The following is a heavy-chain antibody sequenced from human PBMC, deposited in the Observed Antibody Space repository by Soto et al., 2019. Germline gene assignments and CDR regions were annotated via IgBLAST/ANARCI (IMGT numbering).Heavy chain of an antibody. CDR3: AKDGPLEYSSSLPALTYYYYGMDV. D-gene: IGHD6-6*01. CDR2: ISGSGGST. V-gene: IGHV3-23*01. J-gene: IGHJ6*02. CDR1: GFTFSSYA. Sequence: EVQLLESGGGLVQPGGSLRLSCAASGFTFSSYAMSWVRQAPGKGLEWVSAISGSGGSTYYADSVKGRFTISRDNSKNTLYLQMNSLRAEDTAVYYCAKDGPLEYSSSLPALTYYYYGMDVWGQGTTVTVSS.